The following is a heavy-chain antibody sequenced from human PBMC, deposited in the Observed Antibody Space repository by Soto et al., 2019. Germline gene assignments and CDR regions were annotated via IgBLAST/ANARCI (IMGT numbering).Heavy chain of an antibody. D-gene: IGHD3-22*01. Sequence: EVQLVESGGGLVKPGGSLRLSCAASGFTFSSYSMNWVRQAPGKGLEWVSSISSSSSYIYYADSVKGRFTISRDNAKNSLSLQRNSLSAEDTAVYYCARLTSYASSGYYCYWGQGTLVTVSS. CDR1: GFTFSSYS. CDR2: ISSSSSYI. V-gene: IGHV3-21*01. CDR3: ARLTSYASSGYYCY. J-gene: IGHJ4*02.